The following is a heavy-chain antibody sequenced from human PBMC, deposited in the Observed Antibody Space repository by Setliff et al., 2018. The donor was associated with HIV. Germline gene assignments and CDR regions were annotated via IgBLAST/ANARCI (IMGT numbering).Heavy chain of an antibody. CDR2: VNRDGGA. Sequence: PSETLSLTCAVYGGSLTGYFWTWIRQSPGKGLEWVGQVNRDGGAHYNPSLRSRVTISVDTSKNQFSLKLTSMTAADTAVYYCASTGYSSGWSFDYWGQGTLVTVSS. D-gene: IGHD6-19*01. J-gene: IGHJ4*02. V-gene: IGHV4-34*01. CDR3: ASTGYSSGWSFDY. CDR1: GGSLTGYF.